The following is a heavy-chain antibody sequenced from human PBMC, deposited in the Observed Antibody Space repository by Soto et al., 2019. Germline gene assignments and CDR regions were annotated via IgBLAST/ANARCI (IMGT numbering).Heavy chain of an antibody. CDR1: GGTFSSYT. D-gene: IGHD2-2*01. CDR3: ARGYCSTSCYAPWFDP. V-gene: IGHV1-69*02. J-gene: IGHJ5*02. CDR2: IIPILGIA. Sequence: SVKVSCKASGGTFSSYTISWVRQAPGQGLEWMGRIIPILGIANYAQKFQGRVTITADKSTSTAYMELSSLRSEDTAVYYCARGYCSTSCYAPWFDPWGQGTLVTVSS.